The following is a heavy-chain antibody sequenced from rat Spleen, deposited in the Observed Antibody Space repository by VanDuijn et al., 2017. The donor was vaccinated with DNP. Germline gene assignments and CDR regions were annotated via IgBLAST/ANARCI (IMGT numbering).Heavy chain of an antibody. CDR2: ITNNGDGS. J-gene: IGHJ3*01. CDR1: GFIFSNYW. CDR3: ASLWTLAY. D-gene: IGHD1-3*01. Sequence: EVQLVESGGGLVQPGRSLKLSCVASGFIFSNYWMTWIRQAPTKGLEWVASITNNGDGSYYSDSVKGRFSISRDNAKSTLYLQVNSLRSEDTATYYCASLWTLAYWGQGTLVTVSS. V-gene: IGHV5-31*01.